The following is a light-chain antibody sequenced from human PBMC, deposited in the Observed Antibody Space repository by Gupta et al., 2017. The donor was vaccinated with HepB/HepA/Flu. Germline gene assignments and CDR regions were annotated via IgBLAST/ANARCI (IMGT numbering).Light chain of an antibody. Sequence: QSALTQPTSVSGSPGPSITISCTGTSSDVGGYNSVSWYQQHPGKAPKFIIYNVSNRPSGVSNRFSGSKSGNTASLTISGLQAEDEADYYCSSYTSSSTYVFGTGTKVTVL. CDR3: SSYTSSSTYV. J-gene: IGLJ1*01. CDR1: SSDVGGYNS. CDR2: NVS. V-gene: IGLV2-14*01.